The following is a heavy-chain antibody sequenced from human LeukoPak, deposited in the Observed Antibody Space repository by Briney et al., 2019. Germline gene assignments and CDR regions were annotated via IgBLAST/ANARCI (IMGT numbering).Heavy chain of an antibody. CDR2: IIPIFGTA. J-gene: IGHJ6*02. CDR1: GGTFSSYA. CDR3: ARGITMVRGVISYYYYGTDV. D-gene: IGHD3-10*01. V-gene: IGHV1-69*01. Sequence: SVKVSCKASGGTFSSYAISWVRQAPGQGLEWMGGIIPIFGTANYAQKFQGRVTITADESTSTAYMELSSLRSEDTAVYYCARGITMVRGVISYYYYGTDVWGQGTTVTVSS.